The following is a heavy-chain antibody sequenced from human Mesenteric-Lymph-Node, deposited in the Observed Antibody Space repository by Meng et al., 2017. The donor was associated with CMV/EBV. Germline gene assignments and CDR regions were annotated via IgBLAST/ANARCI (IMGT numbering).Heavy chain of an antibody. Sequence: GGSLRLSCAASGFTFSSYSMNWVRQAPGKGLEWVSYISSSSSTIYYADSVKGRFTISRDNAKNSLYLQMNSLRAEDTAVYYCARDQVGTIVGADYYYYGMDVWGQGTTVTVSS. CDR1: GFTFSSYS. J-gene: IGHJ6*02. V-gene: IGHV3-48*04. CDR3: ARDQVGTIVGADYYYYGMDV. CDR2: ISSSSSTI. D-gene: IGHD1-26*01.